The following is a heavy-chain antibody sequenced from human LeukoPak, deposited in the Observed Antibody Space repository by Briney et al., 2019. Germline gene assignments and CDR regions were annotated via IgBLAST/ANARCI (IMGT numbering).Heavy chain of an antibody. V-gene: IGHV3-30*18. CDR1: GFIFNSLG. CDR2: ISYDGSNT. CDR3: AKEGAGGSSYYFES. D-gene: IGHD2-15*01. J-gene: IGHJ4*02. Sequence: GGSLRLSCAASGFIFNSLGMYWVRQAPGKGLEWVAVISYDGSNTYYVASVKGRFTISRDNSKNTLYLQMDSLTTEDTAVYYCAKEGAGGSSYYFESWGQGTLVTVSS.